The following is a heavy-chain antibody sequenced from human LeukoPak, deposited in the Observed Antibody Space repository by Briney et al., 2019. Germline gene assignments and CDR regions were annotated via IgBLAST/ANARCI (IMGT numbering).Heavy chain of an antibody. J-gene: IGHJ5*02. V-gene: IGHV4-39*01. CDR1: GGSISSSSYY. CDR3: ARQVVTRPGWFDP. Sequence: SETLSLTCTVSGGSISSSSYYWGWIRQPPGKGLEWIGSIYYSGSTYYNPSLKSRVTIYVDTSKNQFSLKLSSVTAADTAVYYCARQVVTRPGWFDPWGQGTLVTVSS. D-gene: IGHD4-23*01. CDR2: IYYSGST.